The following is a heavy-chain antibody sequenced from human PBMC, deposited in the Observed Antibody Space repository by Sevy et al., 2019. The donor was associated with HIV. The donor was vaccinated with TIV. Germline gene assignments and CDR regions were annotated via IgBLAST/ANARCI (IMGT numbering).Heavy chain of an antibody. V-gene: IGHV3-21*01. CDR2: IRDSSVDI. CDR1: GFTFRIYA. D-gene: IGHD6-19*01. CDR3: ARPSSGWTAGDY. Sequence: GGSLRLSCAASGFTFRIYAMNWVRQAPGKGLEWVSSIRDSSVDIHYADSVKGRFTISRDNAKNSLYLQMNSLRAEDTAVYYCARPSSGWTAGDYWGQGTLVTVSS. J-gene: IGHJ4*02.